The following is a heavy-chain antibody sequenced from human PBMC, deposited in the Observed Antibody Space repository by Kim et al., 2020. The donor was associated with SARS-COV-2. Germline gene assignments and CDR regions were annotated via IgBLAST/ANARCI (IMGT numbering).Heavy chain of an antibody. CDR3: ARDASSGYYYRGAWFDP. CDR2: IYYSGST. D-gene: IGHD3-22*01. V-gene: IGHV4-39*07. Sequence: SETLSLTCTVSGGSISSSSYYWGWIRQPPGKGLEWIGSIYYSGSTYYNPSLKSRVTISVDTSKNQLSLKLSSVTAADTAVYYCARDASSGYYYRGAWFDPWGQGTLVTVSS. J-gene: IGHJ5*02. CDR1: GGSISSSSYY.